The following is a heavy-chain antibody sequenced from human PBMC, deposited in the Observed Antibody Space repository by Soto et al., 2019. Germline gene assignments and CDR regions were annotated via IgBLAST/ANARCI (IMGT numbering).Heavy chain of an antibody. Sequence: PSETLSLTCTVSGGSISSYYWSWIRQPPGKGLEWIGYIYYSGSTNYNPSLKSRVTISVDTSKNQFSLKLSSVTAADTAVYYCARVDSYGSGTFDYWGQGTLVTV. D-gene: IGHD5-18*01. CDR1: GGSISSYY. CDR2: IYYSGST. CDR3: ARVDSYGSGTFDY. J-gene: IGHJ4*02. V-gene: IGHV4-59*12.